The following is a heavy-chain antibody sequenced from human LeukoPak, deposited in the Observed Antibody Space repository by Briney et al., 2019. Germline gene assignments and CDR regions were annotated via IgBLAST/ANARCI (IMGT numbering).Heavy chain of an antibody. V-gene: IGHV3-33*06. J-gene: IGHJ4*02. CDR1: GFTFSSYG. D-gene: IGHD4-17*01. Sequence: PGGSLRLSCSASGFTFSSYGMHWVRQAPGKGLEWVALIWFDGSNQYYADSVKGRFTISRDNTENTLFLHMNSLRAEDTAVYYCAKGSLKYGDYGDLVYWGQGTLVTVSS. CDR3: AKGSLKYGDYGDLVY. CDR2: IWFDGSNQ.